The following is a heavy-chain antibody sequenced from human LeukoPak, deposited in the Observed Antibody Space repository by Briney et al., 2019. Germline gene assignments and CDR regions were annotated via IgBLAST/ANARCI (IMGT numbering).Heavy chain of an antibody. Sequence: GGSLRLSCAASGFTFSTYAVNWVRQAPGKGLEWVSAISGSGGSTYYADSVKGRFTISRDNSKNTLYLQMNSPRAEDTAVYYCAKPTEPMIVVVISYWGQGTLVTVSS. CDR3: AKPTEPMIVVVISY. CDR1: GFTFSTYA. J-gene: IGHJ4*02. D-gene: IGHD3-22*01. V-gene: IGHV3-23*01. CDR2: ISGSGGST.